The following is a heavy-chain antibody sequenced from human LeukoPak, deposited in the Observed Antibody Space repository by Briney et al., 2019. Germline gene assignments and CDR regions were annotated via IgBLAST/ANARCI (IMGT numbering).Heavy chain of an antibody. Sequence: GGSLRPSCAASGFTFSSYGMHWVRQAPGKGLEWVAFIRYDGSNKYYADSVKGRFTISRDNAKNSLYLQMNSLRAEDTAVYYCARGDYDSSGYYYFDYWGQGTLVTVSS. D-gene: IGHD3-22*01. J-gene: IGHJ4*02. CDR3: ARGDYDSSGYYYFDY. CDR2: IRYDGSNK. CDR1: GFTFSSYG. V-gene: IGHV3-30*02.